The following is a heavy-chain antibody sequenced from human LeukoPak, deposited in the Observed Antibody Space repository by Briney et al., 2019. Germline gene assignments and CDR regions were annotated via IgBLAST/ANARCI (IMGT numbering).Heavy chain of an antibody. CDR1: GYTFTGYY. J-gene: IGHJ4*02. D-gene: IGHD5-12*01. CDR3: ARSGGYDFCDY. CDR2: INPNSGGP. V-gene: IGHV1-2*02. Sequence: GAAVKVTCKASGYTFTGYYMHSVGQARGQGIEWMGWINPNSGGPIYEQNFQGRVTMTRDTSISTAYMEVSRLRSEDTAVYYCARSGGYDFCDYWGQGTLVTVSS.